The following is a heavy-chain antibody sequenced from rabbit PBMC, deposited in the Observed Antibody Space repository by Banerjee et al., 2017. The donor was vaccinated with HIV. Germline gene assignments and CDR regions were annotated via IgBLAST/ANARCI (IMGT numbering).Heavy chain of an antibody. CDR2: IAGSSSGFT. J-gene: IGHJ6*01. CDR3: ARDTSTSFSSYGMDL. V-gene: IGHV1S40*01. D-gene: IGHD1-1*01. Sequence: QSLEESGGDLVKPGASLTLTCTASGFSFSTSDYICWVRQAPGKGLEWISCIAGSSSGFTYSATWAKGRFTISKPSSTTVTLQMTSLTAADTATYFCARDTSTSFSSYGMDLWGQGTLVTVS. CDR1: GFSFSTSDY.